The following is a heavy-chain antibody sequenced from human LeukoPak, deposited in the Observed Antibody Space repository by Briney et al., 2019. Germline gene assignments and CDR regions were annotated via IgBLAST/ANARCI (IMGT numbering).Heavy chain of an antibody. D-gene: IGHD3-9*01. Sequence: SETLSLTCAVYGGSFSGYYWSWIRQPPGKGLEWIGEINHSGSTNYNPSLKSRVTISVDTSKNQFSLKLSSVTAADTAVYYCARGERVLRYFDWYDTPPPFDYWGQGTLVTVSS. J-gene: IGHJ4*02. CDR3: ARGERVLRYFDWYDTPPPFDY. V-gene: IGHV4-34*01. CDR1: GGSFSGYY. CDR2: INHSGST.